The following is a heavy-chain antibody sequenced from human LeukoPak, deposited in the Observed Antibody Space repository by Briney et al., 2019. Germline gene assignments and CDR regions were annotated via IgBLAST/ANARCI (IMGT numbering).Heavy chain of an antibody. J-gene: IGHJ6*02. V-gene: IGHV4-4*07. Sequence: SETLSLTCTVSGGSISSYYWSWIRQPAGKGLEWIGRIYTSGSTNYNPSLKSRVTMSVDTSKNQFSLKLSSVTAADTAVYYCAASGQLWSGESINYGMDVWGQGTTVTVSS. CDR1: GGSISSYY. D-gene: IGHD3-10*01. CDR3: AASGQLWSGESINYGMDV. CDR2: IYTSGST.